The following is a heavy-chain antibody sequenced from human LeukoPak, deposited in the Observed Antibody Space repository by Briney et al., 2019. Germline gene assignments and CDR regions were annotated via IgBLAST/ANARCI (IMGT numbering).Heavy chain of an antibody. CDR3: AGGAGWLVDY. CDR2: IKQDGSEK. V-gene: IGHV3-7*03. CDR1: GTTFSRYW. J-gene: IGHJ4*02. Sequence: PGGSLGLSCEAAGTTFSRYWMNWVRQAPGKGLEWVANIKQDGSEKYYVDSVKGRFTISRDNAKNSLYLQMNSLRAEDTAVYYCAGGAGWLVDYWGQGTLVTVSS. D-gene: IGHD6-19*01.